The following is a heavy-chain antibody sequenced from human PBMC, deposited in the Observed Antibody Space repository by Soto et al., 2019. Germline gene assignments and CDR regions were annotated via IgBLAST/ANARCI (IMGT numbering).Heavy chain of an antibody. CDR2: IRSKANSYAT. J-gene: IGHJ4*02. Sequence: WGSLRLSCAASGFTFIGSAIHFFRHSSVKGLEWVVRIRSKANSYATAYAASVKGRFTISRDDSKNTAYLQMNSLKTEDTAVYYCTRQSGWYYYFDYWGQGTLVTVSS. D-gene: IGHD6-19*01. CDR1: GFTFIGSA. CDR3: TRQSGWYYYFDY. V-gene: IGHV3-73*01.